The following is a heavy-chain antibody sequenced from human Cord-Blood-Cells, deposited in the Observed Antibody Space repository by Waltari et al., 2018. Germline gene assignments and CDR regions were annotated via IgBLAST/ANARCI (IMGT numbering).Heavy chain of an antibody. D-gene: IGHD1-1*01. CDR2: FYSGGST. V-gene: IGHV3-53*01. Sequence: EVQLVESGGGLIKPGGSLRLACAASGVTVSSNYMSWVRQAPGKGLEWVAVFYSGGSTYYADSVKGPFTIARDNSKNTLYLQLNSLSAEDTAVYYCARGKRPNAFAIWGQGTMVTVSS. CDR3: ARGKRPNAFAI. J-gene: IGHJ3*02. CDR1: GVTVSSNY.